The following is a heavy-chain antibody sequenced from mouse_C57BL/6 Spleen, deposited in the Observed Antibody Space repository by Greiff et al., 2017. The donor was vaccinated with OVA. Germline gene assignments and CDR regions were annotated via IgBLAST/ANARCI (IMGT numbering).Heavy chain of an antibody. V-gene: IGHV5-17*01. D-gene: IGHD4-1*01. CDR2: ISSGSSTI. J-gene: IGHJ2*01. Sequence: EVNVVESGGGLVKPGGSLKLSCAASGFTLRDYGLHWVRQAPEKGLEWVAYISSGSSTIYYADTVKGRFTISRDNAKHTLFLQMTSLRSEDTAMYYCARGGGTIFDDWGQGTTLTVSS. CDR3: ARGGGTIFDD. CDR1: GFTLRDYG.